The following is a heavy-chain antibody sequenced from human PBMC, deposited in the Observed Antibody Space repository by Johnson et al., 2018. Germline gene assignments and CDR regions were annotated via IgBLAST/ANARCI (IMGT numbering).Heavy chain of an antibody. Sequence: QVQLVQSGAEVKKPGASVKVSCKASGYTFTSYYLHWVRQAPGQGLEWMGIINPGGGGTSYAQRFQGRVTMTRETSTSTVYMELSSLRSEDTAVYYCARDRRGSAVTTLEFGYWGQGTLVTVSS. D-gene: IGHD4-17*01. CDR3: ARDRRGSAVTTLEFGY. V-gene: IGHV1-46*01. CDR2: INPGGGGT. CDR1: GYTFTSYY. J-gene: IGHJ4*02.